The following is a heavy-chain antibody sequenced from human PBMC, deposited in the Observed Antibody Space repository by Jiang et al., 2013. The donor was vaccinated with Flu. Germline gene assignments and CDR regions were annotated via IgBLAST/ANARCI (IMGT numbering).Heavy chain of an antibody. CDR2: IDWDDDK. D-gene: IGHD6-6*01. CDR1: GFSLSTSGMR. CDR3: ARQYSSSPDYYFDY. V-gene: IGHV2-70*04. J-gene: IGHJ4*02. Sequence: KPTQTLTLTCTFSGFSLSTSGMRVSWIRQPPGKALEWLARIDWDDDKFYSTSLKTRLTISKDTSKNQVVLTMTNMDPVDTATYYCARQYSSSPDYYFDYWGQGTLVTVSS.